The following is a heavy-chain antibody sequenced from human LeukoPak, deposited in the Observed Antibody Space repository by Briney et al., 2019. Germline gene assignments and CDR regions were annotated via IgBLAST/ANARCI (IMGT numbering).Heavy chain of an antibody. Sequence: PSETLSLTCTVSGGSISNSSYFWGWIRQPPGKGLEWIGSIYYSGSTYYNPSLKSRVTISVDTSKNQFSLKLASVTAADTAVYYCARQLSSGYGSSWYWFDPWGQGTLVTVSS. V-gene: IGHV4-39*01. CDR2: IYYSGST. J-gene: IGHJ5*02. D-gene: IGHD6-13*01. CDR1: GGSISNSSYF. CDR3: ARQLSSGYGSSWYWFDP.